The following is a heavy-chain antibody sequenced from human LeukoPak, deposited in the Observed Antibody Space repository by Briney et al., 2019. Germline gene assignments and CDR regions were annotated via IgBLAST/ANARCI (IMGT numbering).Heavy chain of an antibody. CDR2: IHDSGST. CDR1: GASISSGDYH. D-gene: IGHD4/OR15-4a*01. J-gene: IGHJ5*02. CDR3: ARGFGAGNWFDP. V-gene: IGHV4-30-4*01. Sequence: ASETLSLTCTVSGASISSGDYHWNWIRQPPGKGLEWIGFIHDSGSTYYNPSLKSRVSISRDMSKNQLSLMLSSVTAADTAVYYCARGFGAGNWFDPWGQGTLVSVSS.